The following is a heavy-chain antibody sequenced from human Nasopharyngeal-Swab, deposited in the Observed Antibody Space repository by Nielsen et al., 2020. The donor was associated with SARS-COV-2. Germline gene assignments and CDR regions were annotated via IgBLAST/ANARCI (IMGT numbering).Heavy chain of an antibody. CDR3: ASNPGTTVTNYYYYGMDV. CDR2: ISSSSYI. CDR1: GFTFSSYS. J-gene: IGHJ6*02. V-gene: IGHV3-21*01. D-gene: IGHD4-17*01. Sequence: GESLKISCAASGFTFSSYSMNWVRQAPGKGLEWVSSISSSSYIYYADSVKGRFTISRDNAKNSLYLQMNSLRAEDTAVYYCASNPGTTVTNYYYYGMDVWGQGTTVTVSS.